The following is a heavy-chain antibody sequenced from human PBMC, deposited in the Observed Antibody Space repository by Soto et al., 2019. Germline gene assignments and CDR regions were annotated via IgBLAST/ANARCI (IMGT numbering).Heavy chain of an antibody. J-gene: IGHJ6*03. Sequence: SQTLSLTCTVSGGSISSGGYYWSWIRQHPGKGLEWIGYIYYSGSTYYNPSLKSRVTISVDTSKNQFSLKLSSVTAADTAVYYCARVFWEQVYAPYYYYYMDVWGKGTTVTVSS. CDR2: IYYSGST. CDR1: GGSISSGGYY. CDR3: ARVFWEQVYAPYYYYYMDV. D-gene: IGHD2-8*01. V-gene: IGHV4-31*03.